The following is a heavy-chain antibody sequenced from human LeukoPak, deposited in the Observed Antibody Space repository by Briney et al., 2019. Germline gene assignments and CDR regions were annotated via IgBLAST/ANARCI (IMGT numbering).Heavy chain of an antibody. D-gene: IGHD2-2*01. CDR2: ISAYNGNT. CDR3: ASVDCSSTSCYYVSDP. V-gene: IGHV1-18*01. J-gene: IGHJ5*02. Sequence: GASVKVSCKASGYTFTSYGISWVRQAPGQGLEWMGWISAYNGNTNYAQKLQGRVTMTTDTSTSTAHMELRSLRSDDTAVYYCASVDCSSTSCYYVSDPWGQGTLVTVSS. CDR1: GYTFTSYG.